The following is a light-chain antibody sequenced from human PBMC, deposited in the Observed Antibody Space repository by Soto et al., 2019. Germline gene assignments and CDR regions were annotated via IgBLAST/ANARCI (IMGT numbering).Light chain of an antibody. CDR1: QSVRSSY. Sequence: EIVLTQSPGTLSLSPGERATLNCRASQSVRSSYLAWYQQQPGQAPRLLIHGASRRATGIPVRFSGSGSGTDFTLTINRLEPEDFAVYFCQQYGDMWTFGQGTKVEIK. J-gene: IGKJ1*01. V-gene: IGKV3-20*01. CDR3: QQYGDMWT. CDR2: GAS.